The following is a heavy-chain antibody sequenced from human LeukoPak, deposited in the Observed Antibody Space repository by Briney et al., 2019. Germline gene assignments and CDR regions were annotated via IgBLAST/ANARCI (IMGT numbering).Heavy chain of an antibody. CDR3: ARDRYNYGAHDAFDI. CDR1: GFTVSSNY. D-gene: IGHD1-1*01. V-gene: IGHV3-21*01. Sequence: TGGSLRLSCAASGFTVSSNYMSWVRQAPGKGLEWLSSISSSSSYIYYADSVKGRFTISRDNAKNSLFLQMNSLRGDDTAVYYCARDRYNYGAHDAFDIWGQGTMVTVSS. CDR2: ISSSSSYI. J-gene: IGHJ3*02.